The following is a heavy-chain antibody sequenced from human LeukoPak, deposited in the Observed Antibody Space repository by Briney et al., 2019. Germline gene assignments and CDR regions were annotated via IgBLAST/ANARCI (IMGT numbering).Heavy chain of an antibody. V-gene: IGHV3-23*01. J-gene: IGHJ3*02. CDR1: GFTFSSYA. CDR3: AKGRDDYVRGSYSGAFHI. Sequence: GGSLRLSCAASGFTFSSYAMSWVRQAPGKGLEWVSLISGSGGSTYYAASVRGGFTISSATSKNTLYLQMTRLTAEATAVFYCAKGRDDYVRGSYSGAFHIWGQRTMVTVSS. CDR2: ISGSGGST. D-gene: IGHD3-16*01.